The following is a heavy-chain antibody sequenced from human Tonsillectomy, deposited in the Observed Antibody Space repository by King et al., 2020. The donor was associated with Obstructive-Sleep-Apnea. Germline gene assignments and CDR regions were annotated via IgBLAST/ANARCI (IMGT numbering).Heavy chain of an antibody. Sequence: LVQSGAEVKKPGSSVKVSCKASGGTFSSYAISWVRQAPGQGLEWMGGIIPILGIANYAQKFQGRVTITADKSTSTAYMELSSLRSEDTAVYYCARARSYCSGGSCYSGFDYWGQGTLVTVSS. J-gene: IGHJ4*02. CDR3: ARARSYCSGGSCYSGFDY. CDR2: IIPILGIA. V-gene: IGHV1-69*10. D-gene: IGHD2-15*01. CDR1: GGTFSSYA.